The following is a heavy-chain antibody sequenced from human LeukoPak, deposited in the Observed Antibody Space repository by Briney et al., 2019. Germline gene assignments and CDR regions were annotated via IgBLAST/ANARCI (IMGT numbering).Heavy chain of an antibody. CDR2: IGTAGDT. D-gene: IGHD6-13*01. CDR1: GFTFSIYD. J-gene: IGHJ6*02. CDR3: ARVPVGIAAAGTSSGYYYYGMDV. Sequence: PGGSLRLSCAASGFTFSIYDMHWVRQATGKGLEWVSAIGTAGDTYYPGSVKGRFTISRENAKNSLYLQMNSLRAGDTAVYYCARVPVGIAAAGTSSGYYYYGMDVWGQGTTVTVSS. V-gene: IGHV3-13*04.